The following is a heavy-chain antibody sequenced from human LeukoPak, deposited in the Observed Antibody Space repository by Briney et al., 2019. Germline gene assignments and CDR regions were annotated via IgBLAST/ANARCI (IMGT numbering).Heavy chain of an antibody. CDR1: GYTFTSYG. D-gene: IGHD6-19*01. Sequence: GASVKVSCKASGYTFTSYGISWVRQAPGQGLEWMGWISAYNGNTNYAQKLQGRVTMTTDTSTSTAYMELRSLRSDDTAVYYCARVRFYSSCLRYYYYYGMDVLGQGTKVTVSS. CDR2: ISAYNGNT. J-gene: IGHJ6*02. CDR3: ARVRFYSSCLRYYYYYGMDV. V-gene: IGHV1-18*01.